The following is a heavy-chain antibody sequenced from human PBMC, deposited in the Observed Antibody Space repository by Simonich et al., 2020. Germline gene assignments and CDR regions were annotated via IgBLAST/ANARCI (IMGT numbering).Heavy chain of an antibody. CDR2: ISSSGSTI. D-gene: IGHD5-12*01. CDR1: GFTFSSYE. Sequence: QPGGSLRLSCAASGFTFSSYEMNWVRQAPGKGLEWVSYISSSGSTIYYADSVKGRFTISRDNAKNSLYLQMNSLRAEDTAVYYCAREKWLRFAFDIWGQVTMVTVSS. J-gene: IGHJ3*02. V-gene: IGHV3-48*03. CDR3: AREKWLRFAFDI.